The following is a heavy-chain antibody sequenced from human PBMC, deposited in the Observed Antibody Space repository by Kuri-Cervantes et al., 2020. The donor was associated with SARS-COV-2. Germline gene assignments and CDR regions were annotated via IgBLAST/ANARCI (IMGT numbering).Heavy chain of an antibody. V-gene: IGHV2-70*04. Sequence: SGPTLVKPTQTLTLTCTFSGFSLSTSGMRVSWIRQPPGKALEWLARADWDDDRFYSTSLKTRLTISKDTSKNQVVLTMTNMDPVDTATYYCARGRGRTFDAFDIWGQGTMVTVSS. CDR3: ARGRGRTFDAFDI. D-gene: IGHD1-14*01. CDR2: ADWDDDR. J-gene: IGHJ3*02. CDR1: GFSLSTSGMR.